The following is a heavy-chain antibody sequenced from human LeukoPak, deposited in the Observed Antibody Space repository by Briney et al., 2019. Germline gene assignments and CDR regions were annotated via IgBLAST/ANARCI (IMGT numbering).Heavy chain of an antibody. D-gene: IGHD6-19*01. CDR3: ARARRSSGRDY. CDR2: ISGSGGST. Sequence: GGSLRLSCAASGFTFSSYAMSWVRQAPGKGLEWVSAISGSGGSTYYADSVKGRFTISRDNAKNSLYLQMNSLRAEDTAVYYCARARRSSGRDYWGQGTLVTVSS. CDR1: GFTFSSYA. J-gene: IGHJ4*02. V-gene: IGHV3-23*01.